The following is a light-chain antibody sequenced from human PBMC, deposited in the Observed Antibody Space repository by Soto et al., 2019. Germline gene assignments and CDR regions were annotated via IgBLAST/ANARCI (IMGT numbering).Light chain of an antibody. CDR2: GAS. Sequence: DILMTQSPSSLSASIGDTITISCRASQNVWTYVNWYQQKPGKAPRLLIYGASDLEDGVPARFSGGGSGTEFSFTISSLHPEDFATYFCQQTFYIPRTFGQGTKVDIK. CDR3: QQTFYIPRT. V-gene: IGKV1-39*01. J-gene: IGKJ2*01. CDR1: QNVWTY.